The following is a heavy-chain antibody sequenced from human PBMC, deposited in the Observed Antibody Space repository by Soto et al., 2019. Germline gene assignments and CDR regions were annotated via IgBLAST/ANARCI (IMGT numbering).Heavy chain of an antibody. CDR3: ARLPAVSGSVAWFDP. D-gene: IGHD3-10*01. CDR1: GASIRTYY. CDR2: IHHSGTT. J-gene: IGHJ5*02. V-gene: IGHV4-59*08. Sequence: QVQLQESGPGLVKPSETLSLTCTVSGASIRTYYWTWIRQPPGKGLEWIAYIHHSGTTNYNPSLKSRATISVDTSKNQLFLKRSSVTAADTAVYYCARLPAVSGSVAWFDPWGQGTLVTVSS.